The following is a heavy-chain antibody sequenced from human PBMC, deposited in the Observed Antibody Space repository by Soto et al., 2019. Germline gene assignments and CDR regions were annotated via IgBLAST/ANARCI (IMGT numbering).Heavy chain of an antibody. CDR3: AKGGRQWLVTSDFNY. J-gene: IGHJ4*02. Sequence: GGSLRLSCAASGFTFSSYWMHWVRQAPGKGLEWVAVVSHDGRNTHYADSVKGRFTISRDSSKNTVSLEMTGLRAEDTAVYYCAKGGRQWLVTSDFNYWGQGALVTVSS. D-gene: IGHD6-19*01. CDR1: GFTFSSYW. V-gene: IGHV3-30*18. CDR2: VSHDGRNT.